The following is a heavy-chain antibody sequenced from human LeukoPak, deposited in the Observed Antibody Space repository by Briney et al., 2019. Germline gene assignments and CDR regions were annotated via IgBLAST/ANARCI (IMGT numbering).Heavy chain of an antibody. J-gene: IGHJ4*02. CDR3: AKDISDFWSGYYLCES. Sequence: GGSLRLSCAASGFTFDDYAMHGVRQAPGRGLEWVSLISGDGGDTYYADSVRGRFTNSRDNSKNSLYLQMKSLRTKDTALYYCAKDISDFWSGYYLCESWGKGTLVTVPS. CDR1: GFTFDDYA. CDR2: ISGDGGDT. D-gene: IGHD3-3*01. V-gene: IGHV3-43*02.